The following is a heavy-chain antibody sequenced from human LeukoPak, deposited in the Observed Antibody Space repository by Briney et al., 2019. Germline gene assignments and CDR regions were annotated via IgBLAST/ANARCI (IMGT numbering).Heavy chain of an antibody. CDR3: ARASYYDSNGYPGHFDS. J-gene: IGHJ4*02. D-gene: IGHD3-22*01. V-gene: IGHV5-51*01. Sequence: GESLKISCKGSGYIFTTYWIGWVRQMPGEGLESMGIIYPGDSDTRYRPSFQGQVTISADKSTSTAYLEWSSLEASNTAMYYCARASYYDSNGYPGHFDSWGQGTLLTVSS. CDR2: IYPGDSDT. CDR1: GYIFTTYW.